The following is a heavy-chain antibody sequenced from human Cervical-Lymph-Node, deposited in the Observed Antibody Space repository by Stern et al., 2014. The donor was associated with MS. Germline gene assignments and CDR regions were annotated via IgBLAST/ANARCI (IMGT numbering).Heavy chain of an antibody. CDR3: ARGYSYGNYFDY. V-gene: IGHV3-21*01. CDR1: GFTFSSYS. Sequence: EVQLVESGGGLVKPGGSLRLSCAASGFTFSSYSMNWVRQAPGKVLEWVSSISSSSSYIYYADSVKGRFTISRDNAKNSLYLQMNSLRAEDTAVYYCARGYSYGNYFDYWGQGTLVTVSS. CDR2: ISSSSSYI. D-gene: IGHD5-18*01. J-gene: IGHJ4*02.